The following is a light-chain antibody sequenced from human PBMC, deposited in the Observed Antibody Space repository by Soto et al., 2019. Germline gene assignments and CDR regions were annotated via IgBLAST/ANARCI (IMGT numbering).Light chain of an antibody. CDR2: GAS. J-gene: IGKJ4*01. Sequence: EIVLTQSPGTLSLSPGERATLSCRASQSVSSTYLAWYQQKPGQAPRLLIYGASSRATGIPHRFSGSGSGTDFTLTISSREPEDFAVYYCQQYESSPPTFGGGTKVEIK. V-gene: IGKV3-20*01. CDR3: QQYESSPPT. CDR1: QSVSSTY.